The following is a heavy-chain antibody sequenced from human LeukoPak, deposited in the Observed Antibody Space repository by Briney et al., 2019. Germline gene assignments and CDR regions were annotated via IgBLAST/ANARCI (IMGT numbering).Heavy chain of an antibody. CDR3: ARDLETDTSYDFDI. CDR2: LYSGGTT. J-gene: IGHJ3*02. Sequence: PGGSLRLSRASSEITVTNKYISWVRQAPGKGLEWVSVLYSGGTTYYADSVQGRFTISRDDSKNTLYLQMNSLRAEDTAVYYCARDLETDTSYDFDIWGQGTMVTVSS. D-gene: IGHD5-18*01. V-gene: IGHV3-66*01. CDR1: EITVTNKY.